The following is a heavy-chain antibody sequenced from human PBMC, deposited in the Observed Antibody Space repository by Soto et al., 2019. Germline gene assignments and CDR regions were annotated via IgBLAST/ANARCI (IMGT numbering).Heavy chain of an antibody. D-gene: IGHD1-26*01. CDR3: TTDSYINMSIVPSDY. Sequence: GGSLRLSCAASGFIFSNAWINWVRQAPGKGLEWVGRIKSKADGGTTDFAAPVKGRFAISRDDSKNMMYMEMSSLRTEDTAVYYCTTDSYINMSIVPSDYWGHGTLVTVSS. J-gene: IGHJ4*01. CDR1: GFIFSNAW. CDR2: IKSKADGGTT. V-gene: IGHV3-15*07.